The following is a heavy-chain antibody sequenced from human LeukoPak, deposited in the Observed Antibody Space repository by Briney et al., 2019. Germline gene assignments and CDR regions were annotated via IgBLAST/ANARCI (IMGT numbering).Heavy chain of an antibody. CDR1: GYSFSSYW. Sequence: GESLKISCKGSGYSFSSYWIGWVRQMPGKGLEWVGIIYPGDSDTRYSPSFEGQVTISADKSISTAYLQWSSLKASDTAMYYCARLYDILTGNSFDLWGQGTLVTVSS. J-gene: IGHJ4*02. V-gene: IGHV5-51*01. D-gene: IGHD3-9*01. CDR2: IYPGDSDT. CDR3: ARLYDILTGNSFDL.